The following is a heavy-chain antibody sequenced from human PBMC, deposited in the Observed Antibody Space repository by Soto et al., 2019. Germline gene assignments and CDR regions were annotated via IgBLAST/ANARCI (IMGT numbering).Heavy chain of an antibody. Sequence: PGESLKISCNGSGYSFTIYWIGWVRQMPGKGLEWMGIIYPGDSDTRYSPSFQGQVTISADKSISTAYLRWSSLKASDTAMYYCARTYYYGSGSYSQGNWFDPWGQGTLVTVSS. CDR3: ARTYYYGSGSYSQGNWFDP. CDR1: GYSFTIYW. D-gene: IGHD3-10*01. V-gene: IGHV5-51*01. J-gene: IGHJ5*02. CDR2: IYPGDSDT.